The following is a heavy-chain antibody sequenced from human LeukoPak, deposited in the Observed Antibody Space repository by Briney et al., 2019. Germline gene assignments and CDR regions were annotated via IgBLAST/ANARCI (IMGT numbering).Heavy chain of an antibody. CDR3: ARIAAAPGDY. D-gene: IGHD6-13*01. CDR2: INHSGST. Sequence: SETLSLTCAVYGESFSGYYWSWIRQPPGKGLEWIGEINHSGSTNYNPSLKSRVAISVDTSKNQFSLKLSSVTAADTAVYYCARIAAAPGDYWGQGTLVTVSS. V-gene: IGHV4-34*01. CDR1: GESFSGYY. J-gene: IGHJ4*02.